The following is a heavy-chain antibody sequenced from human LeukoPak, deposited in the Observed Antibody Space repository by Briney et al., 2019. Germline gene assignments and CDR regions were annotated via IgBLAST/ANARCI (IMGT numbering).Heavy chain of an antibody. D-gene: IGHD1-26*01. Sequence: ASVKVSCKASGYTFTIYAISWVRQAPGQGLEWMGWISTYSGNTNYAQKLQGRVTMTTDTSTNTAYMELRSLRSDDTAVYYCARDGVGATEDYWGQGTLVTVSS. J-gene: IGHJ4*02. V-gene: IGHV1-18*01. CDR2: ISTYSGNT. CDR1: GYTFTIYA. CDR3: ARDGVGATEDY.